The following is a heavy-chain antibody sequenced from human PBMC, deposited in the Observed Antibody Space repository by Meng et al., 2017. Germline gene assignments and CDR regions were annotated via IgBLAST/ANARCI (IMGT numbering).Heavy chain of an antibody. CDR2: ISWNSGSI. Sequence: SLKISCAASGFTFDDYAMHWVRQAPGKGLEWVSGISWNSGSIGYADSVKGRFTISRDNAKNSLYLQMNSLRAEDTAVYYCARDPYYYGSGSLDYWGQGTLVTVSS. CDR3: ARDPYYYGSGSLDY. V-gene: IGHV3-9*01. CDR1: GFTFDDYA. J-gene: IGHJ4*02. D-gene: IGHD3-10*01.